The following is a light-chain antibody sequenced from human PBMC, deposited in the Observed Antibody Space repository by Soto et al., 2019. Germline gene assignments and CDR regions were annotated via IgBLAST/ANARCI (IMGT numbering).Light chain of an antibody. CDR2: AAS. Sequence: IQMTQSPSSLSASVGDTVTITCRASQTIDRYLNWFQQKSGQAPKLLMNAASTLRSGVPSRFSGSGSGTDFTLTISSLQPEDFATYYCQQSYSISITFGQGTRLEIK. V-gene: IGKV1-39*01. J-gene: IGKJ5*01. CDR3: QQSYSISIT. CDR1: QTIDRY.